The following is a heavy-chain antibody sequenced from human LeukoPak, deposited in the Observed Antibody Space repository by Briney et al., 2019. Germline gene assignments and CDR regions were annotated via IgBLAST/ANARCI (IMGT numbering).Heavy chain of an antibody. CDR3: ARQPANTAAFDV. Sequence: SETLSLTCTVSGGSINAFYWSWIRQPTGKGLEWIAYVRANGENNYNPSLKSRVAISLDTANSQISLMLNFVTAADTAIYYCARQPANTAAFDVWGQGTMVTVSS. CDR2: VRANGEN. V-gene: IGHV4-4*08. D-gene: IGHD5-18*01. J-gene: IGHJ3*01. CDR1: GGSINAFY.